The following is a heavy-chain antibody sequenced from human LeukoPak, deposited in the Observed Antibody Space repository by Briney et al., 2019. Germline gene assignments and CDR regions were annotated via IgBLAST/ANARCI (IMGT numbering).Heavy chain of an antibody. J-gene: IGHJ6*02. D-gene: IGHD5-12*01. CDR2: IYYSGST. V-gene: IGHV4-39*07. Sequence: SETLSLTCTVSGGSISSSSYYWGWIRQPPGKGLEWIGSIYYSGSTYYNPSLKSRVTISVDTSKNQFSLKLSSVTPEDTAVYFCARVPGYSNYDPRDYYSYGMDVWGQGTTVTVSS. CDR3: ARVPGYSNYDPRDYYSYGMDV. CDR1: GGSISSSSYY.